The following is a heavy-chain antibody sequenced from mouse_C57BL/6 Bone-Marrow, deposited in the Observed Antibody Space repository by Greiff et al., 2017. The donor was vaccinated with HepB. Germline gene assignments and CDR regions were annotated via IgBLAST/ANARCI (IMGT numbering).Heavy chain of an antibody. V-gene: IGHV1-59*01. CDR1: GYTFTSYW. CDR3: ARRYYEDAMDY. D-gene: IGHD2-4*01. J-gene: IGHJ4*01. Sequence: QVHVKQPGAELVRPGTSVKLSCKASGYTFTSYWMHWVKQRPGQGLEWIGVIDPSDSYTNYNQKFKGKATLTVDTSSSTAYMQLSSLTSEDSAVYYCARRYYEDAMDYWGQGTSVTVSS. CDR2: IDPSDSYT.